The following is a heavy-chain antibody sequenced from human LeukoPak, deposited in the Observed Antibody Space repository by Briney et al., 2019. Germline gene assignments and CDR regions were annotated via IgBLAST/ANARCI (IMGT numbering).Heavy chain of an antibody. CDR1: GFTFSSYA. V-gene: IGHV3-23*01. CDR3: AKDSESSGWYAPQENWFDP. J-gene: IGHJ5*02. CDR2: ISGSGGST. Sequence: PGGSLRLSCAASGFTFSSYAMSWVRQAPGKGLEWVSAISGSGGSTYYADSVKGRFTISRDNSKNTLYLQMNSLRAEDTAVYYCAKDSESSGWYAPQENWFDPWGQGTLVTASS. D-gene: IGHD6-19*01.